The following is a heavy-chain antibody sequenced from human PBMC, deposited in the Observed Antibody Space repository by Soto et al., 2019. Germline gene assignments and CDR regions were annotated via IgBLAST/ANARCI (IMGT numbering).Heavy chain of an antibody. V-gene: IGHV4-39*02. CDR3: ARDKITGLFDY. CDR2: IYYSGST. J-gene: IGHJ4*02. Sequence: SQTLSLTCTVSGGSISSSSYYWGWIRQPPGKGLEWIGSIYYSGSTYYNPSLKSRVTISVDTSKNQFSLKLSSVTAADTAVYYCARDKITGLFDYWGQGTLVTSPQ. CDR1: GGSISSSSYY. D-gene: IGHD2-8*02.